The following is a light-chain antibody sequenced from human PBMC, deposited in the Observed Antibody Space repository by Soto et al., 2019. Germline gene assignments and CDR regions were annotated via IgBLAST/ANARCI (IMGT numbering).Light chain of an antibody. V-gene: IGKV1-39*01. CDR3: QHSYNTPIT. CDR2: AAS. CDR1: QSISTY. J-gene: IGKJ4*01. Sequence: DIQMTQSPSSLSASVGDRVTITCRASQSISTYLNWYQQKPGKVPKFLIYAASNLQSGVPSRFSGSGSGTDFTLTISSLQPEDFATYYCQHSYNTPITFGGGTKVEI.